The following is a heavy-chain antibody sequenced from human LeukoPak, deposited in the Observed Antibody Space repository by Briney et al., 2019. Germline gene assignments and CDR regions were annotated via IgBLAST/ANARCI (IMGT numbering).Heavy chain of an antibody. Sequence: GGSLRLSCAASGFTFSSYAMSWVRQAPGKGLEWVSSISSSSSYIYYADSVKGRFTISRDNAKNSLYLQMNSLRAKDTAVYYCARAGSGSYSYYFDYWGQGTLVTVSS. CDR3: ARAGSGSYSYYFDY. CDR2: ISSSSSYI. D-gene: IGHD1-26*01. CDR1: GFTFSSYA. J-gene: IGHJ4*02. V-gene: IGHV3-21*01.